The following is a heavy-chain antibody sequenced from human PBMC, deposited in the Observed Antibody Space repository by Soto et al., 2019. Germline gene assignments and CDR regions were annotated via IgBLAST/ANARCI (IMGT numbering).Heavy chain of an antibody. V-gene: IGHV3-23*01. CDR2: ISGSGGST. D-gene: IGHD3-22*01. Sequence: EVQLLESGGGLVQPGGSLRLSFAASGFTFISYAMSWVRQAPGKGLEWFSAISGSGGSTYYADSVKGRFTISRDNSKNTLYLQMNSLRAEDTAVYYCAKDQAMSVVVIDAFDIWGQWTMDSVSS. CDR1: GFTFISYA. J-gene: IGHJ3*02. CDR3: AKDQAMSVVVIDAFDI.